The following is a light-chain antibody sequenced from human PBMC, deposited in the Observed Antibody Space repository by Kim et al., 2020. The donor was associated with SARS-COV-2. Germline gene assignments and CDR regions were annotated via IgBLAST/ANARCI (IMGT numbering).Light chain of an antibody. CDR1: SSDIGGYDY. CDR3: SAYTSGSTWV. V-gene: IGLV2-14*03. J-gene: IGLJ3*02. CDR2: DVF. Sequence: GQSVTSSCTGSSSDIGGYDYVSWYQQLPGTATKLIIYDVFKRPSGISDHFSGSKSGSTASLTISGLQTDDEADYYCSAYTSGSTWVFGGGPKVTVL.